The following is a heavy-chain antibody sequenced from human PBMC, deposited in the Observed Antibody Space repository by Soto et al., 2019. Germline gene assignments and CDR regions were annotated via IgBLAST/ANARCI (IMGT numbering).Heavy chain of an antibody. J-gene: IGHJ3*02. Sequence: QVQLVESGGGLVKPGGSLRLSCAASGFTFSDYYMSWIRQAPGKGLEWVSYISSSSSYTNYADSVKGRFTISRDNAKNSLYLQMNSLRAEDTAVYYCARQLWFGESRAFDILGQGTMVTVSS. CDR1: GFTFSDYY. CDR2: ISSSSSYT. D-gene: IGHD3-10*01. CDR3: ARQLWFGESRAFDI. V-gene: IGHV3-11*06.